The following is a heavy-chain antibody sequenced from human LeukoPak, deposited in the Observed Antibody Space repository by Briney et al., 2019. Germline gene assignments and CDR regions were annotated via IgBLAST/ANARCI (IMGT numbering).Heavy chain of an antibody. CDR3: ARDIGGRDGYNFYFDY. CDR2: IIPILGIA. V-gene: IGHV1-69*04. J-gene: IGHJ4*02. CDR1: GYTFTSYG. Sequence: ASVKVSCKASGYTFTSYGISWVRQAPGQGLEWMGRIIPILGIANYAQKFQGRVTITADKSTSTAYMELSSLRSEDTAVYYCARDIGGRDGYNFYFDYWGQGTLVTVSS. D-gene: IGHD5-24*01.